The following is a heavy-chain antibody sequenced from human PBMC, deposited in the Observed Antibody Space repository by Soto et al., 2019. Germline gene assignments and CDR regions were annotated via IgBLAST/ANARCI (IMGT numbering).Heavy chain of an antibody. CDR1: GGSISSCGYS. CDR3: ARGDLAAEIDY. V-gene: IGHV4-30-2*01. CDR2: IYHSGST. J-gene: IGHJ4*02. Sequence: SETLSLTCAVSGGSISSCGYSWSWIRRPPGKGLEWIGYIYHSGSTYYNPSLKSRVTISVDRSKNQFSLKLSSVTAADTAVYYCARGDLAAEIDYCGQGTLVTVSS. D-gene: IGHD6-13*01.